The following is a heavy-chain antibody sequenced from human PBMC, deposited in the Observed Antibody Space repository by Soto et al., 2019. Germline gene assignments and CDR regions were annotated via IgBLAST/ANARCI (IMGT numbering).Heavy chain of an antibody. J-gene: IGHJ3*02. CDR3: ARERADAFDI. CDR2: INHSGST. Sequence: SETLSLTCAVYGGSFSGYYWSWIRQPPGKGLEWIGEINHSGSTNYNPSLKSRVTISVDTSKNQFSLKLSSVTAADTAVYYCARERADAFDIWGQGTMVTVSS. CDR1: GGSFSGYY. V-gene: IGHV4-34*01.